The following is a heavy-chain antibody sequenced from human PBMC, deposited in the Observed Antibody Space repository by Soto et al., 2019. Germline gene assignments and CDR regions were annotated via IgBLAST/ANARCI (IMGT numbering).Heavy chain of an antibody. Sequence: ASVKVSCKASGYTFTGYYMHWVRQAPGQGLEWMGWINPNSGGTNYAQKFQGWVTMTRDTSISTAYMELSSLRSEDTAVYYCARDRRYDFWSGYNDAFDIWGQGTMVTVSS. CDR2: INPNSGGT. CDR3: ARDRRYDFWSGYNDAFDI. CDR1: GYTFTGYY. V-gene: IGHV1-2*04. J-gene: IGHJ3*02. D-gene: IGHD3-3*01.